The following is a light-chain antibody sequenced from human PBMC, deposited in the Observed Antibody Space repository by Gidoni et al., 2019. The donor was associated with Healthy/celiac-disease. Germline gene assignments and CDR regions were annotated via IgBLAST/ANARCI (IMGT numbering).Light chain of an antibody. J-gene: IGLJ2*01. CDR3: SSYTSSSTLV. V-gene: IGLV2-14*03. CDR1: SSDVGGYNY. CDR2: DVS. Sequence: QSALTQPASVSGSPGQSITISCTGTSSDVGGYNYVSWYQHHPGKAPNLMIYDVSNRPSRVSNRFSGSKSGNTASLTISGLQAEDEADYYCSSYTSSSTLVFGGGTKLTVL.